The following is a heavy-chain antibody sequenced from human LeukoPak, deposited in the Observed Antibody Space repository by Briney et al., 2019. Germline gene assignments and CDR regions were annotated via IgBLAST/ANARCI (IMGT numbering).Heavy chain of an antibody. V-gene: IGHV1-18*01. CDR2: ISAYNGNT. D-gene: IGHD2-2*01. Sequence: ASVKVSCKASGGTFSSYGISWVRQAPGQGLEWMGWISAYNGNTNYAQKLQGRVTMTTDTSTSTAYMELRSLRSDDTAVYYCARNYCSSTSCYGWFDPWGQGTLVTVSS. J-gene: IGHJ5*02. CDR3: ARNYCSSTSCYGWFDP. CDR1: GGTFSSYG.